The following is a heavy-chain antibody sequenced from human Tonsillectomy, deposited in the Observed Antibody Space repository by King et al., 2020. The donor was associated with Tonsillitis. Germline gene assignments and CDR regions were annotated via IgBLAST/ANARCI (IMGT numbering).Heavy chain of an antibody. CDR2: IYYSGST. J-gene: IGHJ4*02. V-gene: IGHV4-59*01. D-gene: IGHD5-24*01. Sequence: VQLQESGPGLVKASETLSLTCTVSGGSISSSYWSWIRQPPGKGLEWIGYIYYSGSTNYNPSLKSRVTISVDTSKNQFSLKLSSVTAADTAVYYCARGHEEGRWLQFHLDYWGQGTLVAVSS. CDR1: GGSISSSY. CDR3: ARGHEEGRWLQFHLDY.